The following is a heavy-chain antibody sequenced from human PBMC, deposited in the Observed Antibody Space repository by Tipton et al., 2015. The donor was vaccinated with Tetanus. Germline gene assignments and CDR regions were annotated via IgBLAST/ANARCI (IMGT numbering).Heavy chain of an antibody. CDR1: GGSISSYY. CDR3: ARGSSWGDYYYYGMGV. V-gene: IGHV4-59*01. Sequence: TLSLTCTVSGGSISSYYWSWIRQPPGKGLEWIGYIYYSGSTNYNPSLKSRVTISVDTSKNQFSLKLSSVTAADTAVYYCARGSSWGDYYYYGMGVWGQGTTVTVSS. D-gene: IGHD6-13*01. J-gene: IGHJ6*02. CDR2: IYYSGST.